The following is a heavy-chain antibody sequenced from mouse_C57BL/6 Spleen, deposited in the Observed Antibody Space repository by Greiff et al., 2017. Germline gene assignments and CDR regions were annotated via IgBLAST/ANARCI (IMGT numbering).Heavy chain of an antibody. J-gene: IGHJ4*01. CDR3: SRGHMAL. V-gene: IGHV1-64*01. CDR1: GYTFTSYW. Sequence: QVQLQQPGAELVKPGASVKLSCKASGYTFTSYWMNWVKQRTGQGLEWIGMIHPNSGCTNYNEKFTSKATLTVDKSSSTAYMQRSSLTSDDSSVYYCSRGHMALWGQGTSVTVSS. D-gene: IGHD3-1*01. CDR2: IHPNSGCT.